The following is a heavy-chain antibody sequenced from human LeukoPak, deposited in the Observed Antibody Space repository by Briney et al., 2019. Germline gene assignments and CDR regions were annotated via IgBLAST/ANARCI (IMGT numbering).Heavy chain of an antibody. CDR1: GVSITSHPW. D-gene: IGHD7-27*01. CDR3: GRGGNWDFDY. V-gene: IGHV4-4*02. J-gene: IGHJ4*02. Sequence: PSETLSLTCAVSGVSITSHPWNWVRQPPGKGLEWIGEMYNSGTGTYKPSLRSRVTMFFDESKNHFSLKLNSVTAADTAVYYCGRGGNWDFDYWGQGVLVFVSS. CDR2: MYNSGTG.